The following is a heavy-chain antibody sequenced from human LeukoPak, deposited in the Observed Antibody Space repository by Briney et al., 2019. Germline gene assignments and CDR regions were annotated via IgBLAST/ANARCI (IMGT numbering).Heavy chain of an antibody. CDR1: GGSISSGGYY. CDR3: ARGTYYYYGMDV. V-gene: IGHV4-31*03. Sequence: SETLSLTCTVSGGSISSGGYYWSWIRQHPGKGLEWIGYIYYSGSTYYNPSLKSRVTISVDTSKNQFSLKLSSVTAADTAVYYCARGTYYYYGMDVWGQGTTFTVSS. J-gene: IGHJ6*02. CDR2: IYYSGST.